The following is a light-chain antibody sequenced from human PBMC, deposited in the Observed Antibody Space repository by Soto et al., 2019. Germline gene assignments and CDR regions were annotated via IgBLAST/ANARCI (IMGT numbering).Light chain of an antibody. CDR3: QQYDTLPT. V-gene: IGKV3-20*01. J-gene: IGKJ1*01. Sequence: IVFAQSPATLSFSSGERATLFRRASQTINSNLAWYQQKPGQAPRLLIYGASSRATGIPDRFSGSGSGTDFTLTISRLEPEDFAVYYCQQYDTLPTFGQGTKVDIK. CDR1: QTINSN. CDR2: GAS.